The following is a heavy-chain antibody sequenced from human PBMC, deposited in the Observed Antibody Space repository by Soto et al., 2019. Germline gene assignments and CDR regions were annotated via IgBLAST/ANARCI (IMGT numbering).Heavy chain of an antibody. CDR2: TRNKANSYTT. CDR1: GFTFSDHY. Sequence: GGSLRLSCAASGFTFSDHYMDWVRQAPGKGLKWVGRTRNKANSYTTEYAASVKGRFTISRDDSKNSLYLQMNSLKTEDTAVYYCARVSVLRFLEWLYPEGMDVWGQGTTVTVS. V-gene: IGHV3-72*01. CDR3: ARVSVLRFLEWLYPEGMDV. D-gene: IGHD3-3*01. J-gene: IGHJ6*02.